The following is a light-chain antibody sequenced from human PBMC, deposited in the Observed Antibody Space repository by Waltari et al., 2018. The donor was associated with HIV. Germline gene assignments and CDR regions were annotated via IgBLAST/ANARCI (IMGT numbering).Light chain of an antibody. V-gene: IGLV2-23*02. CDR1: SSAVCRYNY. J-gene: IGLJ1*01. Sequence: QSALTQPASVSGFPGQSITIPCTGRSSAVCRYNYVSWYQQHPGKAPKLLIYDVSKRPSGVSNRFSGSKSGNTASLTISGLQAEDEADYYCCSYAGSNTYLFGTGTEVTVL. CDR3: CSYAGSNTYL. CDR2: DVS.